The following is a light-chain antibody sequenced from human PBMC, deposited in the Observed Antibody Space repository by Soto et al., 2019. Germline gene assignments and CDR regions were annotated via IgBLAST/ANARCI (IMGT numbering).Light chain of an antibody. CDR3: QQRSNWPSIT. CDR1: RSISSY. CDR2: GAS. V-gene: IGKV3-11*01. J-gene: IGKJ5*01. Sequence: EVVLTQSPATLSVSPGDSATLSCRASRSISSYLAWYQQKPGQAPRLLLYGASTRATGIPVRFSGSGSGTDFTLTISSLEPEDFAVYYCQQRSNWPSITFGQGTRLEI.